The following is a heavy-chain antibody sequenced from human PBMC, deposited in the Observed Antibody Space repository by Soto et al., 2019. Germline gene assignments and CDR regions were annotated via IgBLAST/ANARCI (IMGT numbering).Heavy chain of an antibody. CDR1: GFTFSSYA. CDR2: ISGSGGST. CDR3: AKALALPDIAVAGPYYFDY. J-gene: IGHJ4*02. D-gene: IGHD6-19*01. Sequence: EVQLLESGGGLVQPGGSLRLSCAASGFTFSSYAMSWVRQAPGKGLEWVSAISGSGGSTYYADSVKGRFTISRDNSKNTLYLQMNSLRAEDTAVYYCAKALALPDIAVAGPYYFDYWGQGTLVTVSS. V-gene: IGHV3-23*01.